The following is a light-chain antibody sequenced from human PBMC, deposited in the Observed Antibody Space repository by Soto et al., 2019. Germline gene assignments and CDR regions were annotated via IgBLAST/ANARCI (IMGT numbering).Light chain of an antibody. CDR2: AAS. Sequence: DIQMTQSPSSLSASVGERVTITCRSSQSISSYLNWYQQKPGKAPKLLIYAASTLQSGVPSRFSGSGSGTDFTLTISSLQPEDFATYFCQQLNSYPITFGQGTRLEI. J-gene: IGKJ5*01. CDR1: QSISSY. V-gene: IGKV1-39*01. CDR3: QQLNSYPIT.